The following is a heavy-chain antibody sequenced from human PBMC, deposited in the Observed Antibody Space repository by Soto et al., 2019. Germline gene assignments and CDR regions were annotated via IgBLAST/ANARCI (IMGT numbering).Heavy chain of an antibody. V-gene: IGHV6-1*01. Sequence: SQTLSLTCAISGDSVSSNSAAWNWIRLSPSRGLEWLARTYYRSRWYNDYAVSVRSRITVNPDTSKNQFSLQLTSVTPEDTAVYYCAGTTTHQWYYMDVWGKGTTVTVSS. J-gene: IGHJ6*03. D-gene: IGHD1-7*01. CDR3: AGTTTHQWYYMDV. CDR2: TYYRSRWYN. CDR1: GDSVSSNSAA.